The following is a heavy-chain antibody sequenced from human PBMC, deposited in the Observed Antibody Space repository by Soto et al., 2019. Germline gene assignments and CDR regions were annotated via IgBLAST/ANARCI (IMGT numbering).Heavy chain of an antibody. CDR3: ARMTPSSSSCYYFYY. V-gene: IGHV4-39*01. Sequence: QLQLQESGPGLVKPSETLSLTCTVSGGSISSSSSYWGWIRQPPGKRLEWIGNIYYSGTTYHNPSLKSRLPMSVDTSKNKFSLNLSSVTATATAVYYCARMTPSSSSCYYFYYWGQGTLVTVSS. D-gene: IGHD2-2*01. CDR1: GGSISSSSSY. J-gene: IGHJ4*02. CDR2: IYYSGTT.